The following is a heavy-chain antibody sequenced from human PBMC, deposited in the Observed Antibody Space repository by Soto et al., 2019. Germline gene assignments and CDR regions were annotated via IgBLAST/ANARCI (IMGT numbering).Heavy chain of an antibody. D-gene: IGHD3-10*01. CDR1: GYTFTRYY. J-gene: IGHJ5*02. CDR2: INPSGGST. CDR3: ARDGVPMVRVGPSPGKRNNWFDP. V-gene: IGHV1-46*01. Sequence: GASVKVSCKASGYTFTRYYMHWVRQAPGQGLEWMGIINPSGGSTSYAQKFQGRVTMTRDTSTSTVYMELSSLRSEDTAVYYCARDGVPMVRVGPSPGKRNNWFDPWGQGTLVTVSS.